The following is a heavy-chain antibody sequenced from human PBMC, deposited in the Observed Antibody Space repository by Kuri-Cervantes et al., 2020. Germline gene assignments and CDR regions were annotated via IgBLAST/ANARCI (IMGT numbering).Heavy chain of an antibody. Sequence: GGSLRLSCAASGFTFSSYGMHWVRQAPGKGLEWVAVISYDGSNKYYADSVKGRFTISRDNSKNTLYLQMNSLRAEDTAVYYCAKGTELVPHDGAFDIWGQGKMVIVSS. CDR3: AKGTELVPHDGAFDI. CDR1: GFTFSSYG. CDR2: ISYDGSNK. D-gene: IGHD6-13*01. V-gene: IGHV3-30*18. J-gene: IGHJ3*02.